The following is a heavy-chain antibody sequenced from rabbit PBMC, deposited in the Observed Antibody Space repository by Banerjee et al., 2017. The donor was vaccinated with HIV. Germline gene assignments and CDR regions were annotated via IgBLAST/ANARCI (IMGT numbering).Heavy chain of an antibody. V-gene: IGHV1S40*01. CDR2: IVADSGFT. Sequence: QSLEESGGGLVKPGGTLTLTCKASGFDFSSYYMSWVRQAPGKGLEWIACIVADSGFTSYANWAKGRFTISKTSSTTVTLQMTSLTAADTATYLCARDLAGVIGWNFNLWGPGTLVTVS. D-gene: IGHD4-1*01. J-gene: IGHJ4*01. CDR3: ARDLAGVIGWNFNL. CDR1: GFDFSSYY.